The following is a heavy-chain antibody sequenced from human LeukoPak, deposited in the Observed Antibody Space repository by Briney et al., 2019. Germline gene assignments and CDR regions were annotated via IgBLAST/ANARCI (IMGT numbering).Heavy chain of an antibody. D-gene: IGHD6-19*01. CDR1: GYTFTSYY. J-gene: IGHJ4*02. V-gene: IGHV1-46*01. Sequence: ASVKVSCKASGYTFTSYYMHWVRQAPGQGFEWMGIINPSGGSTSYAQKFQGRVTMTRDTSTSTVYMELSSLRSEDTAVYYCARDHLSSGWYGGGNYWGQGTLVTVSS. CDR2: INPSGGST. CDR3: ARDHLSSGWYGGGNY.